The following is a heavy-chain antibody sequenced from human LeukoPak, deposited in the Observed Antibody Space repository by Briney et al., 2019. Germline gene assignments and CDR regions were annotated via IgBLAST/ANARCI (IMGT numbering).Heavy chain of an antibody. Sequence: SVKVSCKASGGTFSSYAISWVRQAPGQGLEWMGRIIPIFGIANYAQKFQGRVTITADKSTGTAYMELSSLRSEDTAVYYCARVEAVAGNRNTYYYYYGMDVWGQGTTVTVSS. CDR3: ARVEAVAGNRNTYYYYYGMDV. J-gene: IGHJ6*02. D-gene: IGHD6-19*01. V-gene: IGHV1-69*04. CDR1: GGTFSSYA. CDR2: IIPIFGIA.